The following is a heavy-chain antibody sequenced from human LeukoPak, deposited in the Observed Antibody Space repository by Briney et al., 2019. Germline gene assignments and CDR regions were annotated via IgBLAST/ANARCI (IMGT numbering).Heavy chain of an antibody. CDR2: ISGSGGST. J-gene: IGHJ4*02. CDR1: GFTFSSYA. CDR3: AKSTVFERWLQDY. Sequence: GASLRLSCAASGFTFSSYAMSWVRQAPGKGLEWVSAISGSGGSTYYADSVEGRFTISRDNSKNTLYLQMNSLRAEDTAVYYCAKSTVFERWLQDYWGQGTLVTVSS. V-gene: IGHV3-23*01. D-gene: IGHD5-24*01.